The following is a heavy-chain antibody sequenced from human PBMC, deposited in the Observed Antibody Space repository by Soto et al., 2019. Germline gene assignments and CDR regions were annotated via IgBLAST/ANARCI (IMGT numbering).Heavy chain of an antibody. CDR1: GDTFSSYT. CDR3: ARRRYCGADCYSQYYYGMDV. V-gene: IGHV1-69*02. Sequence: QVQLVQSGAEMKKPGSSVKVSCRSGGDTFSSYTVSWVRQAPGQGLEWMGRVIPILGVTNYARKFQGRVSITAEKSTGTAYMELRSLRSEDSGVYYCARRRYCGADCYSQYYYGMDVWGQGTTVTVSS. CDR2: VIPILGVT. D-gene: IGHD2-21*02. J-gene: IGHJ6*02.